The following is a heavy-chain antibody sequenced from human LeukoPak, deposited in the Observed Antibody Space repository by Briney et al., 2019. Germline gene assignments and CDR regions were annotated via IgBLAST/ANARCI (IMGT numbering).Heavy chain of an antibody. Sequence: SETLSLTCTVSGGSISSYYWSWIRQPPGKGLEWVGSHYYSGSTYYNPSLRSRVTTSVDTSKNQFSLSLNSVTAADTAVYYCARHRAGYHIDWWGQGTLVTVSS. CDR3: ARHRAGYHIDW. V-gene: IGHV4-59*05. CDR1: GGSISSYY. J-gene: IGHJ4*02. D-gene: IGHD3-9*01. CDR2: HYYSGST.